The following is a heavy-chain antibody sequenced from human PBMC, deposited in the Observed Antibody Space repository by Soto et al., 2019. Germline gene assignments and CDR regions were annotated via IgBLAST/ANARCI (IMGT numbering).Heavy chain of an antibody. J-gene: IGHJ6*02. V-gene: IGHV3-23*01. CDR2: ISGIGDST. D-gene: IGHD6-13*01. CDR1: GFTFSSYA. CDR3: AKDRDGAAAGPTKFYGLDV. Sequence: EVQLLESVGGLVQPGGSLRLSCAASGFTFSSYAMSWVRQAPGKGLEWVSVISGIGDSTYYADSVRGRFTISRDNSKNTLYLQMNSLRAEDTAVYYCAKDRDGAAAGPTKFYGLDVGGQGTTVTVSS.